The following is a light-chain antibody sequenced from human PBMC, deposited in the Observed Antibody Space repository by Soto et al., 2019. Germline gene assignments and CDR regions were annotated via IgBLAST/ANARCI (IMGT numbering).Light chain of an antibody. CDR3: QNDNSAPLT. CDR1: QDISNS. Sequence: DIQMTQSPSSLSASVGDRVTITCRASQDISNSLAWYQQKPGEVPKVLIYATSILQSGVPARFSGSGYGTDFPLTISSLQPEDVATYYCQNDNSAPLTFGGGTNV. V-gene: IGKV1-27*01. CDR2: ATS. J-gene: IGKJ4*01.